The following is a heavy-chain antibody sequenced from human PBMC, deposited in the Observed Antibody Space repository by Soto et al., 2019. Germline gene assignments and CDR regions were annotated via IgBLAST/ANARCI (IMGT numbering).Heavy chain of an antibody. CDR2: IYYSRST. CDR1: GGSISSYS. V-gene: IGHV4-59*01. D-gene: IGHD3-22*01. J-gene: IGHJ4*02. Sequence: SETLSLTCPVSGGSISSYSWNWIRQPPGKGLEWIGYIYYSRSTNYNPSLKSRVTTSLDTSKNQFSLKLSSVTAADTAVYYCARDAGDSSGSYDPSFDFWGQGILVTVSS. CDR3: ARDAGDSSGSYDPSFDF.